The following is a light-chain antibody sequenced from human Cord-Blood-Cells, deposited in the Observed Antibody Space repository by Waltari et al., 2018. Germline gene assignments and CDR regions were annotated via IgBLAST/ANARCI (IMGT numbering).Light chain of an antibody. V-gene: IGLV3-9*01. CDR1: TIGSKN. J-gene: IGLJ2*01. CDR3: QVWDSSTVV. Sequence: SYELTQPLSVSVALGQTARITCRGNTIGSKNVHWYQQKPGQFPVLVIYRDSNRPSGILKRFSGSKSGNTATLTSSRAQGGDETDYVCQVWDSSTVVFGGGTKLSVL. CDR2: RDS.